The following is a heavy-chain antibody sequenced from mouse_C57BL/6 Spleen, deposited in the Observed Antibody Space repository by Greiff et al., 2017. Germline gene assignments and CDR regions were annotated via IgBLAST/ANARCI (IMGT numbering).Heavy chain of an antibody. J-gene: IGHJ4*01. CDR3: ARGHYYGSSYDYAMDY. V-gene: IGHV1-39*01. CDR2: INPNYGTT. Sequence: VQLKESGPELVKPGASVKISCKASGYSFTDYNMNWVKQSNGKSLEWIGVINPNYGTTSYNQKFKGKATSTVDQSSSTAYMQLNSLTSEDSAVYYCARGHYYGSSYDYAMDYWGQGTSVTVSS. D-gene: IGHD1-1*01. CDR1: GYSFTDYN.